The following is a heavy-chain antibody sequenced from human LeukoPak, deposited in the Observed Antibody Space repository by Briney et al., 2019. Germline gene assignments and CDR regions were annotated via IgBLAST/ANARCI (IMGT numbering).Heavy chain of an antibody. CDR2: IYYSGST. Sequence: SQTLSLTCTVSGDSISSCGYYWSWIRQHPGKGLEWIGYIYYSGSTFYNPSLKSRVTISVDTSKNQFSLRLSSVTAADTAVYYCAREPRGGGYSFDYWGQGTLVTVSS. CDR3: AREPRGGGYSFDY. D-gene: IGHD5-12*01. J-gene: IGHJ4*02. CDR1: GDSISSCGYY. V-gene: IGHV4-31*03.